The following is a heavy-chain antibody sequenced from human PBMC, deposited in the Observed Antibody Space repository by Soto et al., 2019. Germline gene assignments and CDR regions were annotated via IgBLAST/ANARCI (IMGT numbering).Heavy chain of an antibody. J-gene: IGHJ6*02. CDR2: MNPNIDNT. V-gene: IGHV1-8*01. D-gene: IGHD3-16*02. CDR1: GYTFTSYD. CDR3: ARAGGSLSSMDV. Sequence: QVQLVQSGAEVKKPGASVKVSCKASGYTFTSYDINWVRQATGQGLEWMGWMNPNIDNTGYAQKFQGXVXXXRXXSINTAFMELSSLRSEDTAVYFCARAGGSLSSMDVWGQGTTVTVSS.